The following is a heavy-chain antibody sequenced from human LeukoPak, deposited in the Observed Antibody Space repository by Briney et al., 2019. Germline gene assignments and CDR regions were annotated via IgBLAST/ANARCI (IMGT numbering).Heavy chain of an antibody. V-gene: IGHV3-23*01. CDR1: GVAFSSYA. J-gene: IGHJ4*02. CDR2: ISGSGGRT. D-gene: IGHD6-19*01. Sequence: VESLRLSCAASGVAFSSYAMNCVRQAPGKGLQWVSAISGSGGRTYYADSVKGRFTISRDNSKNTLYLQMNSLRAEDTAVYYCAKDHSSGWPDCFDYWGQGALVTVSS. CDR3: AKDHSSGWPDCFDY.